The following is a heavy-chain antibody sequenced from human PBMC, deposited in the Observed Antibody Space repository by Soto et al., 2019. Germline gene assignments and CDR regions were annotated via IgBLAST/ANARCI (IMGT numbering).Heavy chain of an antibody. J-gene: IGHJ6*02. D-gene: IGHD1-26*01. CDR2: IHGDGSGT. V-gene: IGHV3-74*01. Sequence: EGYLSLSCAASGFTFSIYSMHWVRQAPGKELVWVSRIHGDGSGTTYADSVNGRFTISRDNAKNTLYLQMNILRGEDRAVYYCGRGFKYTTFISPGHGMQVWGQGTTITLCS. CDR3: GRGFKYTTFISPGHGMQV. CDR1: GFTFSIYS.